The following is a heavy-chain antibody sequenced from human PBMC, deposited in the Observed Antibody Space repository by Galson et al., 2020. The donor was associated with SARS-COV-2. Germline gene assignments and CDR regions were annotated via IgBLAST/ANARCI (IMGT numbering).Heavy chain of an antibody. CDR1: GYTFTGYY. D-gene: IGHD2-2*01. V-gene: IGHV1-2*04. Sequence: ASVKVSCKASGYTFTGYYMHWVRQAPGQGLEWMGWINPHSGGTNYAQKFQGWVTMTRDTSISTAYMELSRLRSDDTAVYYCARESSSRDGDYYYYMDVWGKGTTVTVSS. CDR2: INPHSGGT. CDR3: ARESSSRDGDYYYYMDV. J-gene: IGHJ6*03.